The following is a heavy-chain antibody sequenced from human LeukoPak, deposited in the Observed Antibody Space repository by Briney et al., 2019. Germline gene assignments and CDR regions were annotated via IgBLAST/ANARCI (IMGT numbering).Heavy chain of an antibody. J-gene: IGHJ6*02. V-gene: IGHV1-69*13. CDR3: ARVLRFLEWPPYYYYYYGMDV. CDR1: GGTFSSYA. CDR2: IIPIFGTA. Sequence: SVKVSCKASGGTFSSYAISWVRQAPGQGLEWMGGIIPIFGTANYAQKFQGRVTITADESTSTAYMELSSLRSEDTAVYYCARVLRFLEWPPYYYYYYGMDVWGQGTTITVSS. D-gene: IGHD3-3*01.